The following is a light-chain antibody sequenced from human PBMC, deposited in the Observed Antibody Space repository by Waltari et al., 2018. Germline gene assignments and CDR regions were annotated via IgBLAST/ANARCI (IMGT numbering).Light chain of an antibody. CDR3: CSYAGSSTWV. CDR1: SSDVGSYNL. CDR2: EVS. J-gene: IGLJ3*02. V-gene: IGLV2-23*02. Sequence: QSALTQPASVSGSPGQSITIPCTGTSSDVGSYNLVSWYQQHPGKAPKYMIYEVSKRPSGVSNRFSGSKSGNTASLTISGLQAEDEADYYCCSYAGSSTWVFGGGTKLTVL.